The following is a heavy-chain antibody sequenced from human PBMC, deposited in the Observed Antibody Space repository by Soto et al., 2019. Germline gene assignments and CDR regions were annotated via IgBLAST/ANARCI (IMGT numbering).Heavy chain of an antibody. CDR1: GDSINNYY. V-gene: IGHV4-59*01. CDR2: VHYSGST. Sequence: SETLSLTCTVSGDSINNYYWSWIRQPPGKGLEWIGYVHYSGSTNYNPSLKSRVSISVDTSKNHFSLNLSSVTAADTAVYYCARDRWFDPWGQGTLVTVSS. J-gene: IGHJ5*02. CDR3: ARDRWFDP.